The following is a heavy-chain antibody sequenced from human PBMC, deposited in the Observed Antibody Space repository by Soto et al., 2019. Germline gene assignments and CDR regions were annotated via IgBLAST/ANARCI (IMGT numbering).Heavy chain of an antibody. CDR1: GFAFSSYW. J-gene: IGHJ4*02. V-gene: IGHV3-74*01. CDR2: INSDWSTT. Sequence: EVHLVESGGGSVQPGGSLRLSCAGSGFAFSSYWIHWVRQVPGKGLVWVSRINSDWSTTSYADSVRGRFTISRDNAKDTLYLQMNSLRAEDTALYYCARVGQGRYYFDYWGQGTLVTVSS. CDR3: ARVGQGRYYFDY.